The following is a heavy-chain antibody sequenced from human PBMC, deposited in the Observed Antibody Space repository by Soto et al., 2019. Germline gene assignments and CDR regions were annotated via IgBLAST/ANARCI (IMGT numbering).Heavy chain of an antibody. J-gene: IGHJ6*02. CDR3: ARDAPYDDFWSGVMELYYYGMDV. CDR2: ITAHNGNT. V-gene: IGHV1-18*01. Sequence: QVQLVQSGGEVKKPGASVKVSCKVSGYTFSNYAISWVRQAPGQGLEWMGWITAHNGNTKYAQKFQARVTMTTDTSTSTASMELRSLTSDDTAVYYCARDAPYDDFWSGVMELYYYGMDVWGQGTTVTVSS. CDR1: GYTFSNYA. D-gene: IGHD3-3*01.